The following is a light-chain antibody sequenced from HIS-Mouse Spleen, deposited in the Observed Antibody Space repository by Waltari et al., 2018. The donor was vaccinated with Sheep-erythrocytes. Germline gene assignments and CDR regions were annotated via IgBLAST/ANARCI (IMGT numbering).Light chain of an antibody. CDR1: KLGDKY. J-gene: IGLJ1*01. CDR3: QAWDSSIYV. V-gene: IGLV3-1*01. Sequence: SYELTQPPSVFVSPGQTASITCSGDKLGDKYACWYQQKPGQSPVLVIYHDSKRPSGIPERFSGSNSGNTATLTISGTQAMDEADYYCQAWDSSIYVFGTGTKVTVL. CDR2: HDS.